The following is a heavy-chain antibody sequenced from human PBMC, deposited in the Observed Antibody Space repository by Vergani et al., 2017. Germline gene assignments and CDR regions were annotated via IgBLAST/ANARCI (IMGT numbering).Heavy chain of an antibody. CDR3: ARDRYYLGSGSYPYFYYYGLDV. CDR2: ISGHGDRT. CDR1: GFTFSNSA. V-gene: IGHV3-23*01. J-gene: IGHJ6*02. Sequence: EVQLLESGGGQVEAGGSLRLSCVASGFTFSNSAMSWVRQTSGKGLEWVSAISGHGDRTYYADSVKGRFTISRDNAKSSLYLQMNSLRAEDTGVYYCARDRYYLGSGSYPYFYYYGLDVWGQGTAVTVSS. D-gene: IGHD3-10*01.